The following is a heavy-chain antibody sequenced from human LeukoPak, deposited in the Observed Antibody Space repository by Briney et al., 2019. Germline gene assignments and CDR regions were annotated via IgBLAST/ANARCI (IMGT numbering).Heavy chain of an antibody. CDR2: ISSSSSYI. J-gene: IGHJ6*02. Sequence: GGSLRLSCAASGFTFSSYSMNWVRQAPGKGLEWVSSISSSSSYIYYADSVKGRFTISRDNAKNSLYLQMNSLRAEDTAVYYCARGRSSGPSNLDVWGQGTTVTVSS. CDR3: ARGRSSGPSNLDV. V-gene: IGHV3-21*01. CDR1: GFTFSSYS. D-gene: IGHD6-19*01.